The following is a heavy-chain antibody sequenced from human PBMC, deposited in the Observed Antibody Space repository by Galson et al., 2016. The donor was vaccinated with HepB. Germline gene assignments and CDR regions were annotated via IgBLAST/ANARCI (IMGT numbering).Heavy chain of an antibody. J-gene: IGHJ4*02. Sequence: TLSLTCTVSGGSISSGSYYWSWIRQPAGKGLEWIGRIYTSGSTNYNPSLKSRVTISVDTSKNQFPLTLTSVTAADTAVYFCARSPHCSGGSCEFDSWGQGTLVTVSS. D-gene: IGHD2-15*01. V-gene: IGHV4-61*02. CDR3: ARSPHCSGGSCEFDS. CDR2: IYTSGST. CDR1: GGSISSGSYY.